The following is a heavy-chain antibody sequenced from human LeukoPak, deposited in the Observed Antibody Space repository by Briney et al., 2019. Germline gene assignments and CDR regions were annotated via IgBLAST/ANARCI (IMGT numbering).Heavy chain of an antibody. D-gene: IGHD6-13*01. J-gene: IGHJ4*02. CDR2: ISWNSGSI. CDR3: AKGPDSSSWDFYFDY. CDR1: GFTFDDYA. Sequence: GGSLRLSCAASGFTFDDYAMHWVRQAPGKGLEWVSGISWNSGSIGYADSVKGRFTISRDNAKNSLYLRMNSLRAEDTALYYCAKGPDSSSWDFYFDYWGQGTLVTVSS. V-gene: IGHV3-9*01.